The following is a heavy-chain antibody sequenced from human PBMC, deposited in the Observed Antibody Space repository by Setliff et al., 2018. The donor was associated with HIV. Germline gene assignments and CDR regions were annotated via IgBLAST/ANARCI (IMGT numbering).Heavy chain of an antibody. CDR3: ARQGFVPLGAHQFDY. V-gene: IGHV4-59*08. D-gene: IGHD3-16*01. CDR2: SSTSGCT. J-gene: IGHJ4*02. CDR1: GGPISGNA. Sequence: LSLTCSVSGGPISGNAWSWIRQPPGKGLEWIGYSSTSGCTNCNPSLESRVTISIDTSKNQFSLKLSSVTAADTAVYYCARQGFVPLGAHQFDYWGPGTLVTVSS.